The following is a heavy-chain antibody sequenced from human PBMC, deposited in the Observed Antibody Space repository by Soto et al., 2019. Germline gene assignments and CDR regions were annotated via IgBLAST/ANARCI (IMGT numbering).Heavy chain of an antibody. D-gene: IGHD3-3*01. CDR1: GGSISSSSYY. CDR2: IYYSGST. CDR3: ARHPDFRSGYYYFDY. Sequence: SETLSLTCTVSGGSISSSSYYWGWIRQPPGKGLEWIGSIYYSGSTYYNPSLKSRVTISVDTSKNQFSLKLSSVTAADTAVYYCARHPDFRSGYYYFDYWGQGTLVTVSS. V-gene: IGHV4-39*01. J-gene: IGHJ4*02.